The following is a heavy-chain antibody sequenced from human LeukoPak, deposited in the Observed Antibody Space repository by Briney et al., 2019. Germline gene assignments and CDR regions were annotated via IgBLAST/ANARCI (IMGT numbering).Heavy chain of an antibody. CDR3: ARVSAEDDFDI. Sequence: GGSLRLSWAASGFTLGSYSMNWVRQAPGKGLEWVSSISSSSSYIYYADSVKGRFTISRDNAKNSLYLQMNSLRAEDTAVYYCARVSAEDDFDIWGQGTMVTVSS. V-gene: IGHV3-21*01. CDR2: ISSSSSYI. J-gene: IGHJ3*02. CDR1: GFTLGSYS.